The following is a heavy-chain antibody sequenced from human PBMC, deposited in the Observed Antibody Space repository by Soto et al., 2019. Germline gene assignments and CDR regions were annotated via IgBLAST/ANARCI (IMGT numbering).Heavy chain of an antibody. Sequence: GGSLRLSCSASGFSFSDSAMHWVRQAPGKRLEYVSAISTNGRSTYYADSVKGRFTISRDNSKNTVHLQMSSLRTEDTAVYYCLRDIFGVVIFDSWGQGTPVTVSS. D-gene: IGHD3-3*01. V-gene: IGHV3-64D*06. CDR1: GFSFSDSA. CDR2: ISTNGRST. CDR3: LRDIFGVVIFDS. J-gene: IGHJ4*02.